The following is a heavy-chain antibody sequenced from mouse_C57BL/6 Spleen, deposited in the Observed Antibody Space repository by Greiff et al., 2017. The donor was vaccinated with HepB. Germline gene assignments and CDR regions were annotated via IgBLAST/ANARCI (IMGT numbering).Heavy chain of an antibody. CDR2: IVPEDGET. V-gene: IGHV14-2*01. CDR1: GLNIKATY. J-gene: IGHJ2*01. Sequence: EVQLQQSGAELVKPGASVKLSCTASGLNIKATYWPWVKQRTDKGLEWIGRIVPEDGETKFAPKFQGKATITADTSSNTAYLQLSSLTSEDTAVYYCARSSTYYLDYWGQGTTLTVSS. CDR3: ARSSTYYLDY. D-gene: IGHD6-1*01.